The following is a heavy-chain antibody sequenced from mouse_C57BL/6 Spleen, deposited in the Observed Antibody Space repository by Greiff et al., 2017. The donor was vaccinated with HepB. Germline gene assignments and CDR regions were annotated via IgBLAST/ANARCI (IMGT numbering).Heavy chain of an antibody. Sequence: QVQLQQSGAELMKPGASVKLSCKATGYTFTGYWIEWVKQRPGHGLEWIGEILPGSGSTNYNAKFKGKATFTADTSSNTAYMQLSSLTTEDSAIYYCARSAIYYYGSSHYFDYWGQGTTLTVSS. CDR3: ARSAIYYYGSSHYFDY. CDR1: GYTFTGYW. J-gene: IGHJ2*01. CDR2: ILPGSGST. V-gene: IGHV1-9*01. D-gene: IGHD1-1*01.